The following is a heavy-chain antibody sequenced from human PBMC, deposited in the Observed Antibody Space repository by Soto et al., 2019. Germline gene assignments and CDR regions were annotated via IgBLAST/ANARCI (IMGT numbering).Heavy chain of an antibody. J-gene: IGHJ4*02. V-gene: IGHV1-3*05. CDR1: GYTFTSYA. CDR2: INAGNGNT. CDR3: ARGSGWYPPFDY. Sequence: QVQLVQSGAEEKKPGASVKVSCKASGYTFTSYAMHWVRQAPGQRLEWMGWINAGNGNTKYSQKFQSRVTITRDTSASTAYMELSSLRSEDTAVYYCARGSGWYPPFDYWGQGTLVTVSS. D-gene: IGHD6-19*01.